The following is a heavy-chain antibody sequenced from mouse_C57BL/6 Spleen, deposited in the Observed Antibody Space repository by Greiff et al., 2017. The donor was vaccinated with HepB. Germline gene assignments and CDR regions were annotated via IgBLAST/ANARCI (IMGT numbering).Heavy chain of an antibody. CDR2: IYPRSGNT. J-gene: IGHJ1*03. CDR3: ARSYYYGSGWYFDV. Sequence: VQGVESGAELARPGASVKLSCKASGYTFTSYGISWVKQRTGQGLEWIGEIYPRSGNTYYNEKFKGKATLTADKSSSTAYMELRSLTSEDSAVYFCARSYYYGSGWYFDVWGTGTTVTVSS. D-gene: IGHD1-1*01. V-gene: IGHV1-81*01. CDR1: GYTFTSYG.